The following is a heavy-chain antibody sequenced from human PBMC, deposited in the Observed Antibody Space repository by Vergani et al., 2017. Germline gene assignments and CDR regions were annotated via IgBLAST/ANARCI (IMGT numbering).Heavy chain of an antibody. Sequence: EVQLVESGGGLVQPGGSLRLSCAASGFTFSNYWMSWVRQAPGKRLEWVANIKQDGSGKYYVDSVKGRFTISRDNAKNSLYLQMNSLRAEDTAVYYCARELTYSSSWYNLGAFDIWGQGTMVTVSS. CDR2: IKQDGSGK. CDR1: GFTFSNYW. D-gene: IGHD6-13*01. J-gene: IGHJ3*02. CDR3: ARELTYSSSWYNLGAFDI. V-gene: IGHV3-7*01.